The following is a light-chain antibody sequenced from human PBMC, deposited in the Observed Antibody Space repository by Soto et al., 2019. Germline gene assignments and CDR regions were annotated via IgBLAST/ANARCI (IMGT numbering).Light chain of an antibody. J-gene: IGLJ2*01. CDR1: SGHSSYA. CDR3: QSWVTGIHVV. CDR2: LDSAGSH. V-gene: IGLV4-69*01. Sequence: QLVLTQSPSASASLGASVKLTCTLSSGHSSYAIAWHQQQPEKGPRYLMKLDSAGSHTKGDAIPDRFSGSSSGAERYLPISSLQSDDEADYYCQSWVTGIHVVFGGGTKLTVL.